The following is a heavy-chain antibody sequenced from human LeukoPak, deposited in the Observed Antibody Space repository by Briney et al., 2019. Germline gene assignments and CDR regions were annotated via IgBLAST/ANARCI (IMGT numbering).Heavy chain of an antibody. CDR2: FDPEDGET. V-gene: IGHV1-24*01. CDR3: AREPRRYCTSTTCYIDY. D-gene: IGHD2-2*01. J-gene: IGHJ4*02. CDR1: GYTLTELS. Sequence: GASVKVSCKVSGYTLTELSMHWVRQAPGKGLEWMGGFDPEDGETIYAQKFQGRVTMTEDTSTDTAYMELSSLRSEDTAFYYCAREPRRYCTSTTCYIDYWGQGTLVTVSS.